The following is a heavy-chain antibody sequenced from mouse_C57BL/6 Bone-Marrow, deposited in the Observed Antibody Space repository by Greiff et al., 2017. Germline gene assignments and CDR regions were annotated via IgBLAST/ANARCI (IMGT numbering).Heavy chain of an antibody. J-gene: IGHJ1*03. CDR1: GFTFSDYY. CDR2: INYDGSST. V-gene: IGHV5-16*01. Sequence: DVHLVESEGGLVQPGSSMKLSCTASGFTFSDYYMAWVRQVPEKGLEWVANINYDGSSTYYLDSLKSRFIISRDNAKNILYLQMSSLKSEDTATYYCARVTTVEGNWYFDVWGTGTTVTVSS. D-gene: IGHD1-1*01. CDR3: ARVTTVEGNWYFDV.